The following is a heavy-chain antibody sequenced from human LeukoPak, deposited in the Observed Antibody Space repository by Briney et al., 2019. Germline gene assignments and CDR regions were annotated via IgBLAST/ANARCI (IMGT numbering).Heavy chain of an antibody. V-gene: IGHV4-34*01. J-gene: IGHJ5*02. D-gene: IGHD3-3*01. Sequence: SETLSLTCAVSGGSFSGYYWSWIRHPPATGLEWIGEINHSGSTNYNPSLKRRVTISVDTSKNQFSLKLISVTAADAAVYYCARGAYYDCWSGYPKYNRFDPWGQGTLVTVSS. CDR1: GGSFSGYY. CDR3: ARGAYYDCWSGYPKYNRFDP. CDR2: INHSGST.